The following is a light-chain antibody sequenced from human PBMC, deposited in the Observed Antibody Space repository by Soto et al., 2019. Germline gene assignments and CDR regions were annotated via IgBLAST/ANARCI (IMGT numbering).Light chain of an antibody. CDR1: HSVSSSY. CDR2: CAS. Sequence: EIVLTKSPGTLSLSAGERATLSCRASHSVSSSYLAWYQQKPGQAPRILIYCASSRATGITDRFIGSGSGTDFSLTISRLEHEDFAVYYCQQYVSSPPWTFGQGTKVEIK. CDR3: QQYVSSPPWT. V-gene: IGKV3-20*01. J-gene: IGKJ1*01.